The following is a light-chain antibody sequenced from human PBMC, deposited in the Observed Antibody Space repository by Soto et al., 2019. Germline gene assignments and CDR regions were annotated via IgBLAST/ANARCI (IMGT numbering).Light chain of an antibody. CDR2: AAS. CDR3: QKYSSVPV. V-gene: IGKV1-27*01. Sequence: DIQMTQSPPSLSESVGDRVTIICRASQGIRNFVAWYQQKPGKAPKLLIYAASTLQSGVPSRFSGSGSGTDFTLTINSLQPEDVATYSCQKYSSVPVFGPGTKVEIK. J-gene: IGKJ3*01. CDR1: QGIRNF.